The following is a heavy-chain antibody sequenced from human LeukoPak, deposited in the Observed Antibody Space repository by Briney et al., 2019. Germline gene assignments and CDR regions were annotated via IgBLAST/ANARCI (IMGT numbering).Heavy chain of an antibody. CDR3: ARRILYSSSYYFDY. V-gene: IGHV5-51*01. CDR2: IYPGDSDT. D-gene: IGHD6-6*01. CDR1: GXSFTSYC. Sequence: GESLKISFKGSGXSFTSYCIGWVRQMPGKGLEWMGIIYPGDSDTRYSPSFQGQVTISADKSISTAYLQWSSLKASDTAMYYCARRILYSSSYYFDYWGQGTLVTVSS. J-gene: IGHJ4*02.